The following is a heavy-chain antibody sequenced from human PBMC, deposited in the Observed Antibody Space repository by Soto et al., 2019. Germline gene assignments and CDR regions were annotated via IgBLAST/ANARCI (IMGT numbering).Heavy chain of an antibody. Sequence: PSETLSLTCAVSGNSIYGSYWSWIRQPPGKGLEWIGYIYNSGSTNSANYNPSLESRVTMSVDTSKNQFSLKLRSVTAADTAVYYCAKYRRTAAEGYSLDFWGQGTLVTVSS. D-gene: IGHD2-15*01. CDR3: AKYRRTAAEGYSLDF. CDR1: GNSIYGSY. V-gene: IGHV4-59*03. J-gene: IGHJ4*02. CDR2: IYNSGSTNSA.